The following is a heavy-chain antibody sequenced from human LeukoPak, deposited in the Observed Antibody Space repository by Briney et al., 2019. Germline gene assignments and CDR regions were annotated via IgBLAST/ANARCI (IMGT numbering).Heavy chain of an antibody. V-gene: IGHV4-34*01. CDR3: ARAVGGDGSGSL. CDR2: INHSGST. Sequence: TSETQSLTCAVYGGSFSGYYWSWIRQPPGKGLEWIGEINHSGSTNYNPSLKSRVTMSVDMSTRQISLKLSSVTAADTAVYYCARAVGGDGSGSLWGPGTLVTVSS. CDR1: GGSFSGYY. D-gene: IGHD3-10*01. J-gene: IGHJ4*02.